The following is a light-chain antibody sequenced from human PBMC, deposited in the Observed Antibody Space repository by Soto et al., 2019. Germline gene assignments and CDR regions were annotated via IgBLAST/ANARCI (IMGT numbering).Light chain of an antibody. Sequence: EIVLTQSPGTLSLSLGDTATLSCRASQTVSASNLAWYNQIPGQAPRLLIFAASSRATGVPDRFSGSGSGTDFTLTISRLEPEDFAVYFCQQYGSLPITFGQGTRLDIK. CDR3: QQYGSLPIT. CDR2: AAS. V-gene: IGKV3-20*01. J-gene: IGKJ5*01. CDR1: QTVSASN.